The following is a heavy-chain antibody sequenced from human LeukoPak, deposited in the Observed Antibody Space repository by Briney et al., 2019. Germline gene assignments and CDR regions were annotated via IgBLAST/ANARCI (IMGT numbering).Heavy chain of an antibody. CDR1: GFTFSSHG. Sequence: GGSLRLSCAASGFTFSSHGMNWVRQAPGKGLEWVSSISGSGGTTYYADTVKGRFTISRDNSKNTLYLQMNSLRAEDTAVYYCARTYGSGPPFDYWGQGTLVTVSS. V-gene: IGHV3-23*01. D-gene: IGHD3-10*01. CDR3: ARTYGSGPPFDY. J-gene: IGHJ4*02. CDR2: ISGSGGTT.